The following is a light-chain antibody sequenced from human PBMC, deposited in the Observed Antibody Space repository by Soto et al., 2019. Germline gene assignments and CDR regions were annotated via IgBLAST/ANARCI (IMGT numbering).Light chain of an antibody. V-gene: IGLV2-14*01. CDR1: ITDVGSSNY. CDR2: DVS. Sequence: QSALTQPASVSGSPGQSITISCTGTITDVGSSNYVSWYKQHPGKAPKLMIYDVSNRPSGVSNRFSGSKSGNTASLTISGLQAEDEADYYCSSCTTTSTWVFGGGTQLTVL. J-gene: IGLJ3*02. CDR3: SSCTTTSTWV.